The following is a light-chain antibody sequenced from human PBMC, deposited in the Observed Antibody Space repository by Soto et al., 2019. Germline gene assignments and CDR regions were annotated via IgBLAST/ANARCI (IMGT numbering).Light chain of an antibody. CDR1: SSNIGGNT. J-gene: IGLJ1*01. CDR2: SNN. CDR3: AAWDDSLNGYV. Sequence: QSVLTQPPSASETPGQRVTISCSGSSSNIGGNTVNWYQQLPGTAPKLLIYSNNQRPSGVADRFSGSKSGTSASLAISGLQSEDEADYYWAAWDDSLNGYVFGTGTKVTVL. V-gene: IGLV1-44*01.